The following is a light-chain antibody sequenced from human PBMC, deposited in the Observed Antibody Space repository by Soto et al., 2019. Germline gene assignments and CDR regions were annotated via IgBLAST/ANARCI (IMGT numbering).Light chain of an antibody. CDR3: QQYGSSSWT. J-gene: IGKJ1*01. CDR2: AAS. Sequence: DIQMTQSPSSLSASVGDRVSITCRPSQDIRNDLGWFQVKPGKAPESLIYAASRLQSGVPSRFSGSGSGTEFTLTISSLQPEDFAVYYCQQYGSSSWTFGQGTKVDIK. CDR1: QDIRND. V-gene: IGKV1-17*01.